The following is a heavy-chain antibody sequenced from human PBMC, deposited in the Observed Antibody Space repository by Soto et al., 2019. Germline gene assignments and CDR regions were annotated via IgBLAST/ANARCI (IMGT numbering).Heavy chain of an antibody. CDR1: GGSISSSNW. Sequence: QVQLQESGPGLVKPSGTLSLTCAVSGGSISSSNWWSWVRQPPGKGLEWIGEIYHSGSTNYNPSLKSRFTISVDKSKKQFSLKLSSVTAADTAVYYCARVSGSYYYGMDVLGQGTTVTVSS. V-gene: IGHV4-4*02. D-gene: IGHD1-26*01. J-gene: IGHJ6*02. CDR2: IYHSGST. CDR3: ARVSGSYYYGMDV.